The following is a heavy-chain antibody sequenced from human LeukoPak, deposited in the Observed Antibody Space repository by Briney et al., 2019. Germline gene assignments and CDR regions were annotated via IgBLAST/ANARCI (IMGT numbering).Heavy chain of an antibody. Sequence: SETLSLTCTVSGGSISSGDYHWSWIRQPPGKGLEWIGHIYYSGSTYYNPSLKSRVTISVDTSKNQFSLKLSSVTAADTAVYYCAREGGITMVDWFDPWGLGTLVTVSS. D-gene: IGHD3-10*01. CDR2: IYYSGST. CDR1: GGSISSGDYH. CDR3: AREGGITMVDWFDP. V-gene: IGHV4-30-4*01. J-gene: IGHJ5*02.